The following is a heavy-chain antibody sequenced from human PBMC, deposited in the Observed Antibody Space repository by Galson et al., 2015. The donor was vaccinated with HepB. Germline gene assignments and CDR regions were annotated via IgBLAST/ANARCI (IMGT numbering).Heavy chain of an antibody. CDR1: GFTFSDFA. CDR2: IAKDSSYR. D-gene: IGHD3-9*01. Sequence: SLRLSCAASGFTFSDFAMRWVRQAPGKGLEWVSGIAKDSSYRYYADSMTGRFTISRDNSKNTLFLQLNSLRADDTAVYYCTKKPGNLIRSWHFDYWGQGTLVIVSS. V-gene: IGHV3-23*03. CDR3: TKKPGNLIRSWHFDY. J-gene: IGHJ4*02.